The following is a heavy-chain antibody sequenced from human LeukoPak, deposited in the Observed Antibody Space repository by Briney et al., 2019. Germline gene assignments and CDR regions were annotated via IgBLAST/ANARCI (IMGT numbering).Heavy chain of an antibody. Sequence: GRSLRLSCAAAGFTFSSYGMHWVRQAPGKGLEWVAVISNDGSNKYYADSVKGRFTISRDNSKNTLYLQMNSLRADDTAVYYCATEASPDSSANFPHGAQEPLVTVPS. D-gene: IGHD4/OR15-4a*01. V-gene: IGHV3-30*03. J-gene: IGHJ4*02. CDR1: GFTFSSYG. CDR2: ISNDGSNK. CDR3: ATEASPDSSANFPH.